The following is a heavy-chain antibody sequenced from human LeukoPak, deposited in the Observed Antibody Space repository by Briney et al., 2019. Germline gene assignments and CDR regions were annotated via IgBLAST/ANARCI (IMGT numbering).Heavy chain of an antibody. J-gene: IGHJ4*02. Sequence: GGSLRLSCAASGFTFSSYGMHWVRQAPGKGLEWVAFIRYDGSNKYYADSVKGRFTISRDNAKNSLYLQMNSLRAEDTAVYYCARARQWPGMFDYWGQGTLVTVSS. CDR2: IRYDGSNK. D-gene: IGHD6-19*01. V-gene: IGHV3-30*02. CDR3: ARARQWPGMFDY. CDR1: GFTFSSYG.